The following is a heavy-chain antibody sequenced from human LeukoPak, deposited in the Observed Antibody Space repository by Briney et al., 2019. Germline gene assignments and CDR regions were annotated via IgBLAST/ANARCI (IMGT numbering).Heavy chain of an antibody. Sequence: RGSVKVSCKASGYTFTGYYMHWVRQAPGQGLEWMGWINPNSGGTNYAQKFQGRVTMTRDTSISTAYMELSRLRSDDTAVYYCARLLRFGEDGNWFDPWGQGTLVTVSS. CDR1: GYTFTGYY. J-gene: IGHJ5*02. CDR2: INPNSGGT. V-gene: IGHV1-2*02. CDR3: ARLLRFGEDGNWFDP. D-gene: IGHD3-10*01.